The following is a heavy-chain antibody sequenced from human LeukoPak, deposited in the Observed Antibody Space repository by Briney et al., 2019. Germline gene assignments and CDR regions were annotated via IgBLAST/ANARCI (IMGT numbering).Heavy chain of an antibody. CDR1: GFTFSDYY. CDR2: ISTGGSTI. CDR3: ARDVGTSSNWYDP. Sequence: GGSLRLSCAASGFTFSDYYMSLIRQAPGKGLEWVSYISTGGSTIYYADSVRGRFTISRDNTKNSLFLQMNSLRVEDTAIYYCARDVGTSSNWYDPWGQGTLVTVSS. V-gene: IGHV3-11*04. D-gene: IGHD6-6*01. J-gene: IGHJ5*02.